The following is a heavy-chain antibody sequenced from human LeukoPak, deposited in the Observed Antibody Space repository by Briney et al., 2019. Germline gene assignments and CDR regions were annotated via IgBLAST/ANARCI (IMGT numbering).Heavy chain of an antibody. CDR1: GFTFSSYE. CDR3: ARDPRYGSGKVFDY. J-gene: IGHJ4*02. CDR2: ISSSGSTI. D-gene: IGHD3-10*01. V-gene: IGHV3-48*03. Sequence: GGSLRLSCAASGFTFSSYEMNWVRQAPGKGLEWVSYISSSGSTIYYADSVKGRFTISRDNAKNSLYLQMNSLRAEDTAVYYCARDPRYGSGKVFDYWGQGTLVTVSS.